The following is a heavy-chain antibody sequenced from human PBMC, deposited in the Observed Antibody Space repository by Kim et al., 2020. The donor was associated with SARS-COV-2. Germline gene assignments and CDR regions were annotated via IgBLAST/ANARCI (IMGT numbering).Heavy chain of an antibody. CDR3: AKLFGSSGSEFQF. D-gene: IGHD3-22*01. Sequence: GGSLRLSCAASGFTFSAYAMSWVRQAPGKGLEWVSGISGSDGSTSYADSVKGRFIISRDNSKNTLHLQMNGLRAADTAVYYCAKLFGSSGSEFQFWGQG. V-gene: IGHV3-23*01. CDR1: GFTFSAYA. CDR2: ISGSDGST. J-gene: IGHJ1*01.